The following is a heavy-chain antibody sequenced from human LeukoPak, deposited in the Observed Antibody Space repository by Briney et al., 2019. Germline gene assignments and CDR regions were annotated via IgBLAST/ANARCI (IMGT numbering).Heavy chain of an antibody. CDR1: GGSPIGYY. CDR2: INHSGGA. V-gene: IGHV4-34*01. Sequence: PQTLSPTCAVYGGSPIGYYWSWIRQPPGEGLEWIGEINHSGGANCNPTLKSRVTISADTSKSQFSLKLGSVTAADTAVYYCARVPLRFLEPFDYWGQGTLVTVSS. D-gene: IGHD3-3*01. J-gene: IGHJ4*02. CDR3: ARVPLRFLEPFDY.